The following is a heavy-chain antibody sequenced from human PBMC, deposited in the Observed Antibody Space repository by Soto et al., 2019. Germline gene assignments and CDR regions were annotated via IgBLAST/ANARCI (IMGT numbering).Heavy chain of an antibody. D-gene: IGHD6-19*01. V-gene: IGHV5-10-1*01. CDR1: GYSFTIDW. J-gene: IGHJ5*02. CDR2: IDPSDSYT. CDR3: AGLEAVAVAGTS. Sequence: PGEYLKISCKGSGYSFTIDWISLVLQMPGKGLEWMWRIDPSDSYTNYSPSFQGHVTISADKSISTAYLQWSSLKASDTAMYYCAGLEAVAVAGTSWGQGTLVTVSS.